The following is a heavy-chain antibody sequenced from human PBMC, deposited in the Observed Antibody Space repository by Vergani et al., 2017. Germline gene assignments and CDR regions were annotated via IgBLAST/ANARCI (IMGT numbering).Heavy chain of an antibody. Sequence: QLLESGGGLIQPGGSLRLSCAASGFTFNSYAMTWVRQAPGKGLEWVSGINNNGGSTYYADSVKGRFTISRDNSKNTLYLQMTDLRAEDTATYYCARETDTGSSVSYNYYAMDVWGQGTTVSVSS. CDR1: GFTFNSYA. J-gene: IGHJ6*02. D-gene: IGHD3-9*01. CDR2: INNNGGST. CDR3: ARETDTGSSVSYNYYAMDV. V-gene: IGHV3-23*01.